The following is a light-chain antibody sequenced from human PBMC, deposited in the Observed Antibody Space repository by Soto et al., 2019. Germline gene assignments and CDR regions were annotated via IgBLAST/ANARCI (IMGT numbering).Light chain of an antibody. Sequence: AIQMTQSPSSLSASVGDRVTITCRASQAISIDVGWYQQKPGEAPQLVIYAASRLQSGVPSRFSGSGSATDFTLTISSLQPEDSATYYCLQDYSYPRTFGQGTKVDI. CDR3: LQDYSYPRT. CDR2: AAS. CDR1: QAISID. V-gene: IGKV1-6*01. J-gene: IGKJ1*01.